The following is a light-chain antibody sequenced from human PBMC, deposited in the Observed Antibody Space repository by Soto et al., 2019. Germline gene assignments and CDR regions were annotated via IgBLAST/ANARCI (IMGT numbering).Light chain of an antibody. J-gene: IGKJ1*01. CDR2: AAS. CDR1: RGISNY. V-gene: IGKV1-27*01. CDR3: QMYNSAPWT. Sequence: DIQMTQSPSSLSASVGDRVTISCRASRGISNYLAWYQQKPGKVPKLLIYAASTLQSGVPSRFSGSGSGTDFTLTISSLQREDVATYYCQMYNSAPWTFGQGTKVEIK.